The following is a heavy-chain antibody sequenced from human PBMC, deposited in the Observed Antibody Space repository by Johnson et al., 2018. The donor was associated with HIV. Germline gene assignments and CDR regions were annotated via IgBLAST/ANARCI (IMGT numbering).Heavy chain of an antibody. D-gene: IGHD6-19*01. CDR2: ISYDGSNK. CDR3: VRDQGSGWPTNAFDI. CDR1: GFTFRSYA. Sequence: QVQLVESGGGVMQPGKSLRLSCEASGFTFRSYAMHWVRQAPGKGLEWVAVISYDGSNKYYTDSVKGRFIISRDNSKNMTNLQMNGLSDEDTADYYCVRDQGSGWPTNAFDIWGRGTRVTVSS. V-gene: IGHV3-30-3*01. J-gene: IGHJ3*02.